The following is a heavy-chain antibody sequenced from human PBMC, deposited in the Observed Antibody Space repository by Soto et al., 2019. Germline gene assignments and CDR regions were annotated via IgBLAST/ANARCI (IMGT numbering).Heavy chain of an antibody. CDR3: AGDRRQWLLTHPFDY. CDR1: GYTFTSYG. CDR2: ISAYNGNT. Sequence: ASVKVSCKASGYTFTSYGISWVRQAPGQGLEWMGWISAYNGNTNYAQKLQGRVTMTTDTSTSTAYMELRSLRSDDTAVYYCAGDRRQWLLTHPFDYWGQGTLVTVSS. D-gene: IGHD6-19*01. J-gene: IGHJ4*02. V-gene: IGHV1-18*01.